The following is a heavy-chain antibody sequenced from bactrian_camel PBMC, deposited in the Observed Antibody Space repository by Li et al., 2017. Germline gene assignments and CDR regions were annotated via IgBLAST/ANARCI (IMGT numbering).Heavy chain of an antibody. CDR1: GFTFSSYW. J-gene: IGHJ4*01. CDR2: IDPSGGST. CDR3: TTDLPDALGMPYYNS. Sequence: HVQLVESGGGLVQPGGSLRLSCAASGFTFSSYWMYWVRQAPGKGLEWVSAIDPSGGSTYYAESVKGRFTISRDNAESTLYLQMNSLKTEDTAAYFCTTDLPDALGMPYYNSWGQGTQVTVS. D-gene: IGHD5*01. V-gene: IGHV3S1*01.